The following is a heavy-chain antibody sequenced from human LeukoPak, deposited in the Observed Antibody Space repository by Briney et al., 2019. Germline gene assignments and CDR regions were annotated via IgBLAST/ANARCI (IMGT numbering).Heavy chain of an antibody. V-gene: IGHV3-23*01. CDR3: AKDTVWDGQWPTLDY. D-gene: IGHD6-19*01. CDR1: GFTFSSYA. Sequence: PGGSLRLSCAASGFTFSSYAMSWVRQAPGKGLEWVSAISGSGGSTYYADSVKGRFTISRDNSKNTLYLQMNSLRAEDTAVYYCAKDTVWDGQWPTLDYWGQGTLVTVSS. J-gene: IGHJ4*02. CDR2: ISGSGGST.